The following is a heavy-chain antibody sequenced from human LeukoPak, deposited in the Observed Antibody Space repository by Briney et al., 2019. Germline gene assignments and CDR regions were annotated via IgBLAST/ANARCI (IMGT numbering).Heavy chain of an antibody. V-gene: IGHV4-34*01. Sequence: SETLSLTCAVYGGSFSGYYWGWIRQPPGKGLEWIGEINHSGSTNYNPSLKSRVTISVDTSKNQFSLKLSSVTAADTAVYYCARTYGSGTPVRFYYYYMDVWGKGTTVTISS. D-gene: IGHD3-10*01. CDR3: ARTYGSGTPVRFYYYYMDV. CDR1: GGSFSGYY. J-gene: IGHJ6*03. CDR2: INHSGST.